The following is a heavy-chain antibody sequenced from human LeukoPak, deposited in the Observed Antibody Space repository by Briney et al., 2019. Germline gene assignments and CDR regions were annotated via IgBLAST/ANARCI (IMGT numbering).Heavy chain of an antibody. J-gene: IGHJ4*02. Sequence: PGGSLRLSCAASGFIFSNDAMHWVRQAPGKGLEWVAVIWYDGSNKYYADSVKGRFTISRDNFKNTLYLQMNSLRAEDTAVYYCAREGDYYDSSGYYYFDYWGQGTLVTVSS. CDR2: IWYDGSNK. CDR1: GFIFSNDA. D-gene: IGHD3-22*01. CDR3: AREGDYYDSSGYYYFDY. V-gene: IGHV3-33*01.